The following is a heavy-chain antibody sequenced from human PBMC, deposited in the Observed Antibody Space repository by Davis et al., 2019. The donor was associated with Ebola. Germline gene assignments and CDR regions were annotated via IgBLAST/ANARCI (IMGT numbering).Heavy chain of an antibody. CDR3: ARGWYSSSTLDY. CDR2: ISTSSSFR. CDR1: GFDFSTYS. D-gene: IGHD6-6*01. J-gene: IGHJ4*02. V-gene: IGHV3-21*01. Sequence: PGGSLRLSCAASGFDFSTYSMNWVRQAPGKGLEWVSCISTSSSFRYHADSVKGRFTISRDNAKNSLVLQMNSLRADDTAVYYCARGWYSSSTLDYWGQGILVIVSS.